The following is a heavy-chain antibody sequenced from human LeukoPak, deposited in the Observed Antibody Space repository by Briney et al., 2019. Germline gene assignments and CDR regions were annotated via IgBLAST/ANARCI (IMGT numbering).Heavy chain of an antibody. J-gene: IGHJ4*02. CDR3: ARVGDSASSGYDYGPGY. D-gene: IGHD3-22*01. Sequence: PAQSVSLTHRVSGGSISSGSYLGRWIRQHPDKGLEWIGYPDYSGKIYYNPFLKSLVSISVDTSKNQLSVPLTSVTDADTAVYYGARVGDSASSGYDYGPGYWGTGAMVTV. CDR1: GGSISSGSYL. V-gene: IGHV4-31*01. CDR2: PDYSGKI.